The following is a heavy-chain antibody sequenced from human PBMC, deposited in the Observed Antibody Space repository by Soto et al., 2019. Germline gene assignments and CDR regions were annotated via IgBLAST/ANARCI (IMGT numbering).Heavy chain of an antibody. CDR1: GFTFSSYA. CDR3: ATDGDMQWLTLYYFDY. Sequence: EVQLLESGGGLVQPGGSLRLSCAASGFTFSSYAMSWVRQAPGKGLEWVSAISGSGGSTYYADSVKGRFTISRDNSKNTLYLQMNSLRAEDTAVYYCATDGDMQWLTLYYFDYWGQGTLVTVSS. J-gene: IGHJ4*02. D-gene: IGHD6-19*01. V-gene: IGHV3-23*01. CDR2: ISGSGGST.